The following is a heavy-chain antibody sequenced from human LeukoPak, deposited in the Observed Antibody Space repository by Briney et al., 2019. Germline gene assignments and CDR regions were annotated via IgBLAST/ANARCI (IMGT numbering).Heavy chain of an antibody. V-gene: IGHV3-7*01. CDR2: IKQDGSKK. Sequence: PGGSLRLSCVASGFPFSSYWMTWVRQAPGKGLEWVANIKQDGSKKSYVDSVKGRFTISRDNAKNSLYLQMNSLRAEDTAVYYCARDSGAHSFDYWGQGTLVTVSS. CDR1: GFPFSSYW. D-gene: IGHD1-26*01. CDR3: ARDSGAHSFDY. J-gene: IGHJ4*02.